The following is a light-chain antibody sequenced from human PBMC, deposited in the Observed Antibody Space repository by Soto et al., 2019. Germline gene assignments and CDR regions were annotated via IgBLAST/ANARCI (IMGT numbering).Light chain of an antibody. CDR3: QQRSNWPPLT. V-gene: IGKV3D-20*02. Sequence: EIVLTQSPGTLSLSPGERATLSCMASQSVSNNYLAWYQQKPGQAPRLLIYGASNRATGIPDRFSGSGSGTDFTLTISRLEPEDFAVYYCQQRSNWPPLTFGGGTKVDIK. CDR1: QSVSNNY. J-gene: IGKJ4*01. CDR2: GAS.